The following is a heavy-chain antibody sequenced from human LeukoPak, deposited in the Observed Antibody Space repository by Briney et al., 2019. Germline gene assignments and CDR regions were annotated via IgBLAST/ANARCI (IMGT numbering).Heavy chain of an antibody. J-gene: IGHJ4*02. CDR2: IYYSGST. CDR1: GFTFSSYG. D-gene: IGHD5-18*01. CDR3: ARNGEYNYGYDMYYFDY. V-gene: IGHV4-38-2*01. Sequence: KSGGSLRLSCAASGFTFSSYGMSWVRQAPGKGLEWIGSIYYSGSTYYNPSLKSRVTISVDTSKNQFSLKLSSVTAADTAVYYCARNGEYNYGYDMYYFDYWGQGTLVTVSS.